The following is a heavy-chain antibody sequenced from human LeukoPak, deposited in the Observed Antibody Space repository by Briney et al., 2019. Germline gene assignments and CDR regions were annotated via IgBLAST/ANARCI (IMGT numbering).Heavy chain of an antibody. D-gene: IGHD6-13*01. J-gene: IGHJ1*01. CDR2: INPSGGST. CDR3: ASVDTAAGTPFGH. V-gene: IGHV1-46*01. Sequence: ASVKVSCKASGYTFTSYYMHWVRQAPGQGLEWMGIINPSGGSTSYAQKFLGRVTMTRDTSTSTVYMELSSLRSEDTAVYYCASVDTAAGTPFGHWGQGTLVTVSS. CDR1: GYTFTSYY.